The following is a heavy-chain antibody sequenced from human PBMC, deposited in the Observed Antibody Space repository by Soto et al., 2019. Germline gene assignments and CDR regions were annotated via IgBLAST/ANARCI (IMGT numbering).Heavy chain of an antibody. J-gene: IGHJ6*03. V-gene: IGHV4-34*01. Sequence: SETLSLTCAVYGGSFSGYYWSWIRQPPGKGLEWIGEINHSGSTNYNPSLKSRVTISVDTSKNQFSLKLSSVTAADTAVYYCARTKKVVTGYYYYYYYMDVWGKGTTVTVSS. D-gene: IGHD2-21*02. CDR3: ARTKKVVTGYYYYYYYMDV. CDR1: GGSFSGYY. CDR2: INHSGST.